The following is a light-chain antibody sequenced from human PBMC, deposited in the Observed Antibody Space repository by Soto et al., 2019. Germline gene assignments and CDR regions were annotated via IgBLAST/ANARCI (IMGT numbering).Light chain of an antibody. J-gene: IGKJ2*01. Sequence: DIQMTQSPSSLSASIGDSVTITCRASQSIGRYLNWYQQKPGKAPKLLIYAASSLPSGVPSRFSGSGSGTHLIFTNSSLQSEHFATYSCQDSYSQQSYSSPGYTFGPGTILEIK. CDR3: QDSYSQQSYSSPGYT. CDR1: QSIGRY. V-gene: IGKV1-39*01. CDR2: AAS.